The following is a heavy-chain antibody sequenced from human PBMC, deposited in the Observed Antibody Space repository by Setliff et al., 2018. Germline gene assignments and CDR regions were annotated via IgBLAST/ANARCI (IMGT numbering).Heavy chain of an antibody. Sequence: GASVKVSCKASGYTFTSSGITWVRQAPGQGLEWMGWISTYTGNTNYAQKLQGRITMTTDTSTSTAYMELRSLTSDDTAVYYCSRLVRYCTTTTCQRALGAEFWGQGTLVTVSS. V-gene: IGHV1-18*01. D-gene: IGHD2-8*01. CDR2: ISTYTGNT. CDR1: GYTFTSSG. CDR3: SRLVRYCTTTTCQRALGAEF. J-gene: IGHJ4*02.